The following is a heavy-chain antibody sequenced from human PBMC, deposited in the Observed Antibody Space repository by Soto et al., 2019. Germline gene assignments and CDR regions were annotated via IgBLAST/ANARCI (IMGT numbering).Heavy chain of an antibody. CDR2: IYYSGST. J-gene: IGHJ4*02. CDR1: GGSISSYY. V-gene: IGHV4-59*01. Sequence: SETLSLTCTVSGGSISSYYWSWIRQPPGKGLEWIGYIYYSGSTNYNPSLKSRVTISVDTSKNQFSLKLSSVTAADTAVYYCARADSILLWDYWGQGTLVTVSS. D-gene: IGHD2-21*01. CDR3: ARADSILLWDY.